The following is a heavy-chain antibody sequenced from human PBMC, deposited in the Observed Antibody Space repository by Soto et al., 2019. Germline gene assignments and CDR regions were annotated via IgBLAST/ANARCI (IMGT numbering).Heavy chain of an antibody. CDR2: ISGSGGGGRT. CDR1: GFSFSSYA. Sequence: GGSLRLSCAASGFSFSSYAMSWVRQAPGKGLEWVSAISGSGGGGRTYDADSVRGRFTISRDNSKNTLYLQMNSLRAEDTAVYYCAKDLAGAFDYWGQGTLVTVSS. CDR3: AKDLAGAFDY. V-gene: IGHV3-23*01. J-gene: IGHJ4*02.